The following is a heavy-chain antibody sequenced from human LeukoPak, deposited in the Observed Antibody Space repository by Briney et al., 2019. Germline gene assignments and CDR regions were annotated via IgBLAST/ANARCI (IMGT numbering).Heavy chain of an antibody. V-gene: IGHV4-4*07. D-gene: IGHD6-13*01. J-gene: IGHJ5*01. CDR3: ARDSSFDSSGWFRWFDS. CDR2: IDSSGST. CDR1: GGSIGGYY. Sequence: SETLSLTCTVSGGSIGGYYWSWVRQAAGKGLEWIGRIDSSGSTNYNPSLKSRVTMSVDTSKNQFSLQLASVTAADTTVFYCARDSSFDSSGWFRWFDSWGQGIMVTVSS.